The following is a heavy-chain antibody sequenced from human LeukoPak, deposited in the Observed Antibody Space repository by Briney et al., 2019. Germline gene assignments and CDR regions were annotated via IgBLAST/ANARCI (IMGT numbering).Heavy chain of an antibody. CDR1: GYTFTGYY. CDR3: ARDWSGYSGYERYNWFDP. Sequence: ASVKVSCKASGYTFTGYYMHWVRQAPGQGLEWMGWINPNSGGTNYAQKFQGRVTMTRDTSISTAYMELSRLRSDDTAVYSCARDWSGYSGYERYNWFDPWGQGTLVTVSS. V-gene: IGHV1-2*02. J-gene: IGHJ5*02. CDR2: INPNSGGT. D-gene: IGHD5-12*01.